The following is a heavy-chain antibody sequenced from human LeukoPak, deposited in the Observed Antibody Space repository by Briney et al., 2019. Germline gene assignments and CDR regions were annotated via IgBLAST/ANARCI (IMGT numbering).Heavy chain of an antibody. D-gene: IGHD6-19*01. CDR1: GYTFTGYY. CDR3: ATLRRSGWYIGD. V-gene: IGHV1-2*02. Sequence: AASVKVSCKSSGYTFTGYYMHWVRQAPGQGLEWMGWINPYSGGTNYAEKFQGRVTMTRDTSITTAYMELSSLRSDDTAMYYCATLRRSGWYIGDWGQGTLVTVSS. J-gene: IGHJ4*02. CDR2: INPYSGGT.